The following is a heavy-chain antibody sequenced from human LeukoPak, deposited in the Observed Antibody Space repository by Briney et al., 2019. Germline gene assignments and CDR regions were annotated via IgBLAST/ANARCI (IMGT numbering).Heavy chain of an antibody. CDR3: ARETNIVVVGGAFDI. D-gene: IGHD2-21*01. V-gene: IGHV3-7*01. CDR2: IKQDGSEK. J-gene: IGHJ3*02. Sequence: GGSLRLSCAASGFTFSNYWMSWVRQAPGKGPEWVANIKQDGSEKYYVDSVKGRFTISRDNAKNSLYLQMNSLRAEDTAVYYCARETNIVVVGGAFDIWGQGTMVTVSP. CDR1: GFTFSNYW.